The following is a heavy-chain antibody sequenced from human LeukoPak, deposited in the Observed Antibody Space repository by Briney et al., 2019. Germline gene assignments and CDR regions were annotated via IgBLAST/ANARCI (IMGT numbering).Heavy chain of an antibody. CDR2: IIPIFGIA. Sequence: ASVKVSCQASGGTFSSYAISWVGQAPGQGLEWMGRIIPIFGIANYAQKFQGRVTITADKSTSTAYMELSSLRSEDTAVYYCARSVDYYDSSGYLYFDYWGQGTLVTVSS. CDR1: GGTFSSYA. J-gene: IGHJ4*02. V-gene: IGHV1-69*04. D-gene: IGHD3-22*01. CDR3: ARSVDYYDSSGYLYFDY.